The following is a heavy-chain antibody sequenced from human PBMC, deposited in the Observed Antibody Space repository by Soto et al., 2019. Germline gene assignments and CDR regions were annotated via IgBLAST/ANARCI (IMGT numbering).Heavy chain of an antibody. V-gene: IGHV4-59*12. CDR2: IYLGGST. J-gene: IGHJ5*02. CDR1: GGSITSGY. Sequence: PSETLSLTCSVSGGSITSGYWTWIRHPPGKGLDWIGYIYLGGSTYYIPSLKSRVTISVDRSKNRFSLNLNSVTAADTAVYYCARANRPITMTYLNWFDPWGQGTLVTVSS. D-gene: IGHD3-22*01. CDR3: ARANRPITMTYLNWFDP.